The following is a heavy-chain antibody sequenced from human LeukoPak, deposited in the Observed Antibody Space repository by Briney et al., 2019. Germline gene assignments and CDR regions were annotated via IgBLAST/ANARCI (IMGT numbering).Heavy chain of an antibody. D-gene: IGHD7-27*01. J-gene: IGHJ4*02. V-gene: IGHV5-51*01. CDR3: ARHNNWGFDY. CDR1: GYSFASYW. Sequence: GESLQISCKASGYSFASYWIGWVRQMSGKGLKWMAIIHPNDASTIYSPSFQGQVTISADKSISTAYLQWSTLKASDTAIYYCARHNNWGFDYWDRGTLLTVSS. CDR2: IHPNDAST.